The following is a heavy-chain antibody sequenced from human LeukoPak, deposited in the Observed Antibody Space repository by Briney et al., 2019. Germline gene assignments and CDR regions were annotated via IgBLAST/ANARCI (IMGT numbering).Heavy chain of an antibody. D-gene: IGHD1-26*01. J-gene: IGHJ3*02. V-gene: IGHV3-48*01. CDR1: GFTFSSYS. CDR2: ISSSSSTI. CDR3: ARPSGSYYSDAFDI. Sequence: GGSLRLSCAASGFTFSSYSMNWVRQAPGKGLEWVSYISSSSSTIYYADSVKGRSTISRDNAKNSLYLQMNSLRAEDTAVYYCARPSGSYYSDAFDIWGQGTMVTVSS.